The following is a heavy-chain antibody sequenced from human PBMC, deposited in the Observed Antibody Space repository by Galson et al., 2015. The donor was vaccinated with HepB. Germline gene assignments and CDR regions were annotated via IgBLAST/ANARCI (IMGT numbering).Heavy chain of an antibody. J-gene: IGHJ3*02. V-gene: IGHV3-49*03. CDR1: GFIFGNYA. CDR3: TRDRCYHAFDI. Sequence: SLRLSCAGSGFIFGNYAINWFRQAPGKGLEWIGFIGSKAYGGTIEYVASVNSRFLISRDASKNIAYLQLNSLKTEYTAIYYCTRDRCYHAFDIWGQGTMVTVSS. D-gene: IGHD3-16*02. CDR2: IGSKAYGGTI.